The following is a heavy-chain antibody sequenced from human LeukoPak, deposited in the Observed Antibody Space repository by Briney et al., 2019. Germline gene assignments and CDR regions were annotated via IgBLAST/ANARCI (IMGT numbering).Heavy chain of an antibody. CDR3: AGVSESGWYYFDY. V-gene: IGHV3-48*02. D-gene: IGHD6-19*01. J-gene: IGHJ4*02. Sequence: GGSLRLSCAASGFTFSSYMMNWVRQAPGKGLEWVSYINSNSRTIYYADSVKGRFTVSRDNSKNTLYLQMSSLRDEDTAVYYCAGVSESGWYYFDYWGQGTLVTVSS. CDR2: INSNSRTI. CDR1: GFTFSSYM.